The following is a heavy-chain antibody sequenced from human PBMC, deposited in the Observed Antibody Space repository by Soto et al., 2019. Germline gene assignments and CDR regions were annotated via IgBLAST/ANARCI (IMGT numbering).Heavy chain of an antibody. CDR1: GGSFDTYY. V-gene: IGHV4-34*01. D-gene: IGHD6-19*01. CDR3: ARGGSSDWQVALDM. J-gene: IGHJ3*02. CDR2: SNHRGSN. Sequence: SETLSLTCVVSGGSFDTYYWNWIRQSPGKGLEWIGESNHRGSNNYSPSLKSRVTISLDTSKNQFSLKLTSVTAAGTAVYYCARGGSSDWQVALDMWGQGTMVTVSS.